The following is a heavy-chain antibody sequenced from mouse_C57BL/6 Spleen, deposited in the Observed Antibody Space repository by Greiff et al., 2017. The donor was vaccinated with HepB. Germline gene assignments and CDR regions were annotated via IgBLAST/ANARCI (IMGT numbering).Heavy chain of an antibody. CDR1: GYTFTSYW. CDR2: IDPSDSST. CDR3: ARGVGTIDY. J-gene: IGHJ3*01. V-gene: IGHV1-50*01. D-gene: IGHD2-3*01. Sequence: QVQLQQPGAELVKPWASVKLSCKASGYTFTSYWMQWVKQRSGQGLEWIGEIDPSDSSTNYNQKFKGKATLTVDTSSSTAYMQLSSLTSEDSAVYYCARGVGTIDYWGQGTLVTVSA.